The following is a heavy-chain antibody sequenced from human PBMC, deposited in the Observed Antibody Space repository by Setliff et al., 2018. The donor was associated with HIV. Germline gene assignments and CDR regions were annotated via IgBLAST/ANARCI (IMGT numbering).Heavy chain of an antibody. CDR1: GSTFTSYA. D-gene: IGHD2-15*01. J-gene: IGHJ4*02. Sequence: ASVKVSCKASGSTFTSYAINWVRQAPGQGLESMGWIDPDKGDTGYAHNFQGRVIMTRDTSTSTVYMELHWLTSDDTAVYYCERVAHRLSGGIDYRGQGTQVTVSS. CDR3: ERVAHRLSGGIDY. CDR2: IDPDKGDT. V-gene: IGHV1-2*02.